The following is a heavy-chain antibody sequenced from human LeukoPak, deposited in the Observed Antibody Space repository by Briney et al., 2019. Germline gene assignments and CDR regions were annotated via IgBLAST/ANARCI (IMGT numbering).Heavy chain of an antibody. Sequence: GGSLRLSCAASGFTFNNYAMNWVRQAPGKGLEWVSGISGFGGSTYYAPSVKGRLTISRDNFGDMLYLHLDSLRVEDTAIYYCARRSGSSWSSFDYWGQGALVTVSS. CDR1: GFTFNNYA. CDR3: ARRSGSSWSSFDY. J-gene: IGHJ4*02. D-gene: IGHD6-13*01. CDR2: ISGFGGST. V-gene: IGHV3-23*01.